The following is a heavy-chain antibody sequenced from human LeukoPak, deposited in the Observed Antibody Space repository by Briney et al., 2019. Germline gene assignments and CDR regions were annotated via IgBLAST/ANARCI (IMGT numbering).Heavy chain of an antibody. CDR3: AREYSGSYYVAAFDV. CDR2: ISSGGGTT. D-gene: IGHD1-26*01. V-gene: IGHV3-23*01. J-gene: IGHJ3*01. CDR1: GFIFSNNA. Sequence: GGSLRLSCAASGFIFSNNAMTWVRQAPGKGLEWVSTISSGGGTTHYADPVKGRFTVSRDKFKNTVYLQMNSLRAEDTAVYYCAREYSGSYYVAAFDVWGQGTMVTVSS.